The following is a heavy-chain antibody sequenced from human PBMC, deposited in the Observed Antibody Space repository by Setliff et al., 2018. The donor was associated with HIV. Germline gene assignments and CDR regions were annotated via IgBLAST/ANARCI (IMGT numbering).Heavy chain of an antibody. Sequence: ASVKVSCKASGYTFTGFYLHWLRQALGQGLEWMGWINPNSGATNYAQNFQGRVTMTRDTSISTAYMDLSSLTSDDTAVYYCAVASIVSTARWNHWGRGTLVTVSS. V-gene: IGHV1-2*02. J-gene: IGHJ5*02. CDR1: GYTFTGFY. D-gene: IGHD1-26*01. CDR3: AVASIVSTARWNH. CDR2: INPNSGAT.